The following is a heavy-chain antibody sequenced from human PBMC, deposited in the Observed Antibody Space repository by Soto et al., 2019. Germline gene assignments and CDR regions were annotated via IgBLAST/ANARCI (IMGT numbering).Heavy chain of an antibody. CDR1: GYTFTSYA. J-gene: IGHJ3*01. D-gene: IGHD2-15*01. CDR3: ARDWQYCSGTGCYSGAFDL. CDR2: INAGNGNT. Sequence: ASVKVSCKASGYTFTSYAMHWVRQAPGQRLEWMGRINAGNGNTKYSQKFQGRVTITADKSTSTAYMELNSLRAEDTAVYYCARDWQYCSGTGCYSGAFDLWGQGTMVTVSS. V-gene: IGHV1-3*01.